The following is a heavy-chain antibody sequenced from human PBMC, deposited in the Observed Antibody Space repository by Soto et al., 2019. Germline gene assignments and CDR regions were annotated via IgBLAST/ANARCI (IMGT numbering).Heavy chain of an antibody. CDR3: SRDGDIVVVPAAIFDY. J-gene: IGHJ4*02. V-gene: IGHV3-21*01. CDR1: GFTFSSYS. Sequence: GGSLRLSCAASGFTFSSYSMNWVRQAPGKGLEWVSSISSSSSYIYYADSVKGRFTISRDNAKNSLYLQMNSLRAEDTAVYYCSRDGDIVVVPAAIFDYWGQGTLVTVSP. D-gene: IGHD2-2*02. CDR2: ISSSSSYI.